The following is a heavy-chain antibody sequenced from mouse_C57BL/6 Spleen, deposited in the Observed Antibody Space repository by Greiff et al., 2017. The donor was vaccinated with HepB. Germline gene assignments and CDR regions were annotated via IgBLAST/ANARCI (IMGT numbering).Heavy chain of an antibody. D-gene: IGHD1-1*02. CDR3: ARGGRYYAMDY. CDR1: GYTFTSYW. V-gene: IGHV1-61*01. J-gene: IGHJ4*01. CDR2: IYPSDSET. Sequence: QVQLQEPGAELVRPGSSVKLSCKASGYTFTSYWMDWVKQRPGQGLEWIGNIYPSDSETHYNQKFKDKATLTVDTSSSTAYMQLSSLTSEDSAVYYGARGGRYYAMDYWGQGTSVTVSS.